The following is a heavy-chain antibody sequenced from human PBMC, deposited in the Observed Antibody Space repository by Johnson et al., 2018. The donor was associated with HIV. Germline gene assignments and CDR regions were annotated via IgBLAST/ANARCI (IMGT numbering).Heavy chain of an antibody. D-gene: IGHD1-26*01. V-gene: IGHV3-30*18. CDR1: RFTFSSYG. CDR3: AKDLGDAVGTTHDAFDI. CDR2: ISYDGANK. Sequence: QVQLVESGGGLVKPGGSLRLSCAASRFTFSSYGMHWVRQAPGKGLEWVAVISYDGANKYYADSVKGRFTISRDNSKNTLYLQMHSLRAEDTAVYYCAKDLGDAVGTTHDAFDIWGQGTTVTVSS. J-gene: IGHJ3*02.